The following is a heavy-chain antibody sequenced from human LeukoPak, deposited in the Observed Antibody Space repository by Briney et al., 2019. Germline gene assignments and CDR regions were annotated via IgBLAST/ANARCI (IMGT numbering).Heavy chain of an antibody. CDR3: ARHGAATGWFDP. J-gene: IGHJ5*02. CDR2: INHSGST. D-gene: IGHD6-25*01. Sequence: PSETLSLTCTVSGGFISSYYWSWLRQPPGKGQEWIGSINHSGSTYYNPSLKSRVTISVDTSKNQFSLKLNSVTAADTAVYYCARHGAATGWFDPWGQGTLVTVSS. V-gene: IGHV4-59*08. CDR1: GGFISSYY.